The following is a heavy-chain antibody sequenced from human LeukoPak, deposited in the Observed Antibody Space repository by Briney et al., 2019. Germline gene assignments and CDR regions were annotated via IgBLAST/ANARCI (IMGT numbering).Heavy chain of an antibody. CDR2: INPNRGNT. CDR3: ARTGGGKKITIFGVVHETYYYYYYMDV. D-gene: IGHD3-3*01. J-gene: IGHJ6*03. CDR1: GYTFTSSD. V-gene: IGHV1-8*01. Sequence: ASVEVSCKASGYTFTSSDINWVRQATGQGLEWTGWINPNRGNTGYAQKFQGSVTMTRNTSISTAYMELSSLRSEDTAVYYCARTGGGKKITIFGVVHETYYYYYYMDVWGKGTTVTVSS.